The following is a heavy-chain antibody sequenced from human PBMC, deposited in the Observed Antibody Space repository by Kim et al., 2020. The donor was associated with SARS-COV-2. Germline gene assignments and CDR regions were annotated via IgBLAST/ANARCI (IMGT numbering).Heavy chain of an antibody. Sequence: GGSLRLSCSGSGFSISPYWMHWVRQGPGKGLVWVAQISSDGTERRYADSVTGRFAISRDNAKNTVNLQMDRLGAEDTALYYCSADTHYWRGPWGPGTLVIVSS. D-gene: IGHD2-8*02. CDR3: SADTHYWRGP. CDR1: GFSISPYW. V-gene: IGHV3-74*01. CDR2: ISSDGTER. J-gene: IGHJ5*02.